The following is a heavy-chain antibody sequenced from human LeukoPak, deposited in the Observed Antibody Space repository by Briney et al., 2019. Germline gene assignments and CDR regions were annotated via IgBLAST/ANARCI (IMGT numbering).Heavy chain of an antibody. CDR3: ARDGVVVSRAFDI. D-gene: IGHD2-15*01. Sequence: ASVKLSFNAAAAAFSSYAISWVRQAPGQGLEWMGRIITIFGTANYAQKFQGRVTITTDKATSTAYMELSSLRSEDTAVYYCARDGVVVSRAFDIWGQGTMVTVSS. CDR2: IITIFGTA. CDR1: AAAFSSYA. V-gene: IGHV1-69*05. J-gene: IGHJ3*02.